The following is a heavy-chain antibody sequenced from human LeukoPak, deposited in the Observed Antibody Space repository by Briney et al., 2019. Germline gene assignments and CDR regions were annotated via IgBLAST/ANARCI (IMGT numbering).Heavy chain of an antibody. J-gene: IGHJ4*02. V-gene: IGHV1-2*02. CDR1: GFTLTGYY. Sequence: ASVKVSCNASGFTLTGYYIHWVRQAPGQGLEWMGWINPNSGGTNYAQKFQGRVTMTRDTSISTAYMELSRLRSDDTVVYYCAREWMTYYYDSSGYSPCDYWGQGTLVTVSS. D-gene: IGHD3-22*01. CDR3: AREWMTYYYDSSGYSPCDY. CDR2: INPNSGGT.